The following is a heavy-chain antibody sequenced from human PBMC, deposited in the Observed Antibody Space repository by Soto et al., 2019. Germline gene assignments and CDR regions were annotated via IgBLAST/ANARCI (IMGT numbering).Heavy chain of an antibody. CDR3: ARVGRSSSWYLDY. J-gene: IGHJ4*02. CDR2: ISSSSSYI. D-gene: IGHD6-13*01. CDR1: GFPFSSYS. Sequence: PGGSLRLSCAASGFPFSSYSMNWVRQAPGKGLEWVSSISSSSSYIYYADSVKGRFTISRDNAKNSLYLQMNSLRAEDTAVYYCARVGRSSSWYLDYWGQGTLVTVSS. V-gene: IGHV3-21*01.